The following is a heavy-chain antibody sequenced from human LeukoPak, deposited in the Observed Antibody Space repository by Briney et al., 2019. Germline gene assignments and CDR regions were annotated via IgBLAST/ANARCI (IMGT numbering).Heavy chain of an antibody. J-gene: IGHJ4*02. CDR2: IYSSGST. D-gene: IGHD3-16*02. CDR1: GGSISTYY. V-gene: IGHV4-59*08. Sequence: PSETLSLTCTVSGGSISTYYWSWIRQPPGKGLEWIGYIYSSGSTNYNPSLKSRVTISVDTSKNQFSLRLSSVTAADTAVYYCARHSRNTFGVVVVPYYFDYWGQGTLVTVSS. CDR3: ARHSRNTFGVVVVPYYFDY.